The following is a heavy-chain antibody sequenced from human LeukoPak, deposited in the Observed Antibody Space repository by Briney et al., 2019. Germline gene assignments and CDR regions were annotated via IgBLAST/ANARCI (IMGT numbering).Heavy chain of an antibody. CDR1: GFTFSTYG. Sequence: PGGSLRLSCAASGFTFSTYGMHWVRQAPGKGLEWVAFIRYDGSNKYYADSVKGRFTVSRDNSKNTLYLQMNSLKTEDTAVYYCTRDRGGSYKAEYFQHWGQGTLVTVSS. D-gene: IGHD1-26*01. V-gene: IGHV3-30*02. CDR2: IRYDGSNK. J-gene: IGHJ1*01. CDR3: TRDRGGSYKAEYFQH.